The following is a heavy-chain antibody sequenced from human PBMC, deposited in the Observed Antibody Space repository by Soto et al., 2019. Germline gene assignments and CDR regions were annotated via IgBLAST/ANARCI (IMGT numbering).Heavy chain of an antibody. D-gene: IGHD2-21*02. V-gene: IGHV4-31*03. Sequence: SETLSLTCTVSGGSISSGGYYWSWIRQHPGKGLEWIGYIYYGGSTYYNPSLKSRATISVDTSKNQFSLKLSSVTAADTAVYYCARLNDFYTYYYYYMDVWGKGTTVTVSS. CDR2: IYYGGST. CDR1: GGSISSGGYY. CDR3: ARLNDFYTYYYYYMDV. J-gene: IGHJ6*03.